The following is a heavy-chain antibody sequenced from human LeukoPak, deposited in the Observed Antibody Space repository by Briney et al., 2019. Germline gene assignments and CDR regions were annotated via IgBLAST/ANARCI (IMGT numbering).Heavy chain of an antibody. Sequence: PSHTLSLTYAVYGGSFSGYYWSWTRQPPGKGLEWSGEINHSGSTNHNPSLKSRVTISVDTSKNQFSLKLSSVTAADTAVYYCARRRAARPIIWFDPWGQGTLVTVSS. V-gene: IGHV4-34*01. D-gene: IGHD6-6*01. CDR3: ARRRAARPIIWFDP. J-gene: IGHJ5*02. CDR2: INHSGST. CDR1: GGSFSGYY.